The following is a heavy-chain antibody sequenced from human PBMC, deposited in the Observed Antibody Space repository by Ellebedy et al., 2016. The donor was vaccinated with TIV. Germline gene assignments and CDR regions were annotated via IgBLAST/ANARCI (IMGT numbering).Heavy chain of an antibody. CDR2: KRFDGRNE. Sequence: PGGFLRLSCVASGFSFSNYGMHWVRQAPGKGLEWVAFKRFDGRNEYNGDSVKGRFFISRDVSKNTLFLQMNRLRAEDTAIYYCTRETNPSPGAVAGTGFDCWGQGALVTVSS. J-gene: IGHJ4*02. D-gene: IGHD6-19*01. CDR1: GFSFSNYG. V-gene: IGHV3-30*02. CDR3: TRETNPSPGAVAGTGFDC.